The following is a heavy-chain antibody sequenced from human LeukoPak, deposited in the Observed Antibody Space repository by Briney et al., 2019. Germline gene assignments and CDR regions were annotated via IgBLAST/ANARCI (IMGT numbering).Heavy chain of an antibody. V-gene: IGHV4-61*02. CDR3: ARHRHCSSTSCYPHFDY. CDR2: IYTSGST. Sequence: SPQTLSLTCTVSGGSISSGSYYWSWIRQPAGKGLEWIGRIYTSGSTYYNPSLKSRVTISVDTSKNQFSLKLSSVTAAGTAVYYCARHRHCSSTSCYPHFDYWGQGTLVTVSS. D-gene: IGHD2-2*01. CDR1: GGSISSGSYY. J-gene: IGHJ4*02.